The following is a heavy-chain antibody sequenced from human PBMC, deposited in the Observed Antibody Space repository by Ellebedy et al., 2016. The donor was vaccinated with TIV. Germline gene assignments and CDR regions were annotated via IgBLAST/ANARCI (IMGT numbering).Heavy chain of an antibody. D-gene: IGHD6-19*01. V-gene: IGHV3-30-3*01. CDR3: ARDLLAVAGTTSYFDY. CDR1: GFTFSSYA. J-gene: IGHJ4*02. CDR2: ISYDESNK. Sequence: GESLKISXAASGFTFSSYAMHWVRQAPGKGLEWVAVISYDESNKYYADSVKGRFTISRDNSKNTLYLQMNSLRAEDTAVYYCARDLLAVAGTTSYFDYWGQGTLVTVSS.